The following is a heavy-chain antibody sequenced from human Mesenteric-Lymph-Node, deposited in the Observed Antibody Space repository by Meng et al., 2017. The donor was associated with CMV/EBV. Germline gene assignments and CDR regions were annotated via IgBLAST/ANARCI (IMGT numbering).Heavy chain of an antibody. V-gene: IGHV1-69*05. CDR1: GGTFNTYT. Sequence: SVKVSCKASGGTFNTYTISWVRQAPGQGLEWMGGIITMFGTANYAQKLQGRVTMTTDTSTSTAYMELRSLRSDDTAVYYCASGDYYGSGSYYNGVYWGQGTLVTVSS. CDR3: ASGDYYGSGSYYNGVY. CDR2: IITMFGTA. D-gene: IGHD3-10*01. J-gene: IGHJ4*02.